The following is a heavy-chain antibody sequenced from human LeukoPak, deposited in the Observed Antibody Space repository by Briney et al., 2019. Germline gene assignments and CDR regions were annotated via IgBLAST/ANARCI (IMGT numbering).Heavy chain of an antibody. V-gene: IGHV3-7*04. D-gene: IGHD3-10*01. J-gene: IGHJ4*02. CDR2: IRNDGSNI. Sequence: GGSLRLSCVASGFDIRHYYMSWVRQAPGKGLEWVSDIRNDGSNIYNVDSVRGRFTISRDNAKNSLFLQMNSLKDEDTAVYYCARDGSGRDFSLDYWGQGTLVTVSS. CDR3: ARDGSGRDFSLDY. CDR1: GFDIRHYY.